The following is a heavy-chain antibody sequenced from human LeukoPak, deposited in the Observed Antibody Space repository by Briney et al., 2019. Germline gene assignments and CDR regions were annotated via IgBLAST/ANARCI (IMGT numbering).Heavy chain of an antibody. J-gene: IGHJ4*02. Sequence: SQTLSLTCAISGDSVSSNSAAWNWIRQFPSRGLEWLGRTYYRSKWYYDYAVSVKSRITIYPDTSKNQFSLHLNSVTPDDTAVYYSARLVGGYPDSWGQGTLVTVSS. CDR3: ARLVGGYPDS. D-gene: IGHD2-2*01. CDR2: TYYRSKWYY. CDR1: GDSVSSNSAA. V-gene: IGHV6-1*01.